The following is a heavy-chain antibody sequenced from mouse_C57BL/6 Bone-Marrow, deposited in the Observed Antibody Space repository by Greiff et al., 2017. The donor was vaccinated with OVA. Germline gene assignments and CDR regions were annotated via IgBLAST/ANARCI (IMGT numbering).Heavy chain of an antibody. CDR2: IYPRSGTT. V-gene: IGHV1-81*01. D-gene: IGHD1-1*01. CDR3: ARERPTTVVPHFDY. Sequence: VQGVESGAELARPGASVKLSCKASGYTFTSYGISWVKQRTGQGLEWIGEIYPRSGTTYYNEKFKGKATLTADKSSSTAYMELRSLTSEDSAVYFCARERPTTVVPHFDYWGQGTTLTVSS. J-gene: IGHJ2*01. CDR1: GYTFTSYG.